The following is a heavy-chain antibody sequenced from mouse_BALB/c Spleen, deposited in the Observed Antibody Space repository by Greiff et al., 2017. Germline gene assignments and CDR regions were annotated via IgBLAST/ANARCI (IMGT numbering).Heavy chain of an antibody. Sequence: QVQLQQPGAELVKPGASVKLSCKASGYTFTSYYMYWVKQRPGQGLEWIGGINPSNGGTNFNEKFKSKATLTVDKSSSTAYMQLSSLTSEDSAVYYCTRPYYYGSSYVGYAMDDWGQGTSVTVSS. CDR2: INPSNGGT. J-gene: IGHJ4*01. V-gene: IGHV1S81*02. D-gene: IGHD1-1*01. CDR1: GYTFTSYY. CDR3: TRPYYYGSSYVGYAMDD.